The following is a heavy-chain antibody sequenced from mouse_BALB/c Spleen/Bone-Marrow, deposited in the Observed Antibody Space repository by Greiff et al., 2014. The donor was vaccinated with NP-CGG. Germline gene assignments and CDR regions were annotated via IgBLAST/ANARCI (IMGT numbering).Heavy chain of an antibody. Sequence: EVQLQQSGAELVKPGASVKLSCTASGFNIKDTYMRWVKQRPEQGLEWIGRIDPANGNTKYDPKFQGKATITADTSSNTAYLQLSSLTSEDTAVYYCAYGSSYDYFDYWGQGTTLTVSS. CDR2: IDPANGNT. CDR3: AYGSSYDYFDY. J-gene: IGHJ2*01. V-gene: IGHV14-3*02. D-gene: IGHD1-1*01. CDR1: GFNIKDTY.